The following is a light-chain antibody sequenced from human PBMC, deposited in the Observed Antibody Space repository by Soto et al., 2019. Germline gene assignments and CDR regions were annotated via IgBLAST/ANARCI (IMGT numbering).Light chain of an antibody. CDR1: SSDVGGYNY. J-gene: IGLJ1*01. V-gene: IGLV2-8*02. Sequence: QSALTQPPSASRSPGQSVTISCTGTSSDVGGYNYVSWYQQHPGKAPKLMIYEVSKRPSGVPDRFSGSKSGNTASLTVSGLQDEDEADYYCSSYAGSNNYVFGTGTKLTVL. CDR2: EVS. CDR3: SSYAGSNNYV.